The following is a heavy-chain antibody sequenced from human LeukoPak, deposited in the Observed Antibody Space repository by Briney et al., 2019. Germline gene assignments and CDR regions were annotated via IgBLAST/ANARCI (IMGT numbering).Heavy chain of an antibody. D-gene: IGHD4-23*01. CDR1: GFTFSNCA. CDR3: ARDLEDGPDYGGNWFDP. J-gene: IGHJ5*02. V-gene: IGHV3-21*01. CDR2: ISSSSSYI. Sequence: PGGSLRLSCAASGFTFSNCAMNWVRQAPGKGLEWVSSISSSSSYIYYADSVKGRFTISRDNAKNSLYLQMNSLRAEDTAVYYCARDLEDGPDYGGNWFDPWGQGTLVTVSS.